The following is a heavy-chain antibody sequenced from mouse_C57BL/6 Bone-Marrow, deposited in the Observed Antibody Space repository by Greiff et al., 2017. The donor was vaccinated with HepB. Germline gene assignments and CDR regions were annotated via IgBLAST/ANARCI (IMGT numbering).Heavy chain of an antibody. CDR2: ISYDGSN. Sequence: EVKLVESGPGLVKPSQSLSLTCSVTGYSITSGYYWNWIRQFPGNKLEWMGYISYDGSNNYNPSLKNRISITRDTSKNQFFLKLNSVTTEDTATYYCAREGEWLRCGFAYWGQGTLVTVSA. CDR1: GYSITSGYY. V-gene: IGHV3-6*01. D-gene: IGHD2-2*01. CDR3: AREGEWLRCGFAY. J-gene: IGHJ3*01.